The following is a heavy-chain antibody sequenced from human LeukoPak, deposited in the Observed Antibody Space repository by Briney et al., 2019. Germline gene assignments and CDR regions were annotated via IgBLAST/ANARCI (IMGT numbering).Heavy chain of an antibody. CDR1: GFTVSSNH. V-gene: IGHV3-66*02. CDR2: IYTGGST. J-gene: IGHJ4*02. CDR3: ARFYSSGYSFDY. D-gene: IGHD3-22*01. Sequence: GGSLRLSCVVSGFTVSSNHMNWVRQAPGKGLEWVSIIYTGGSTDYADSVKGRFTISRDNSKNTLYLQMHSLGAEDTAVFLCARFYSSGYSFDYWGQGTLVTVSS.